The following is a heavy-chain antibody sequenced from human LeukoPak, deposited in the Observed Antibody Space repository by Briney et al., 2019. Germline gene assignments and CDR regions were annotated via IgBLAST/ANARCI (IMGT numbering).Heavy chain of an antibody. CDR3: AKYFASGSYYKLPH. J-gene: IGHJ1*01. V-gene: IGHV3-23*01. CDR2: ISGSGAYT. CDR1: GFTFSSYA. Sequence: GGSLRLSCAASGFTFSSYAMSGVRQAPGKGLEGVSTISGSGAYTYYADSLKGRFTISRDNSKNTLYLQMNSLRAEDTAVYYCAKYFASGSYYKLPHWGQGTLVTVSS. D-gene: IGHD3-10*01.